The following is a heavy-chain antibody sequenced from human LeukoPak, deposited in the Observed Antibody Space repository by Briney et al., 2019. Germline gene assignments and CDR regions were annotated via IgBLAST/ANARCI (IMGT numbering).Heavy chain of an antibody. Sequence: GGSLRLSCAASGFTFSSYGMHWVRQAPGKGLEWVAVISYNGSNKFYADSVRGRFTISRDNLKNTLYLEMNSLRAEDTAVYYCANPAFGDPRGLDAFDIWGQGTMVTVSS. V-gene: IGHV3-30*18. J-gene: IGHJ3*02. D-gene: IGHD3-10*01. CDR2: ISYNGSNK. CDR3: ANPAFGDPRGLDAFDI. CDR1: GFTFSSYG.